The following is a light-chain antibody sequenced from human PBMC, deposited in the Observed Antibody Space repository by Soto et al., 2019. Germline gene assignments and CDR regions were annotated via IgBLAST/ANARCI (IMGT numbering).Light chain of an antibody. CDR2: DAS. J-gene: IGKJ4*01. CDR3: QQYTNWPLT. CDR1: QNVNNC. V-gene: IGKV3-11*01. Sequence: EIVLTQSPATLSLSPGERATLSCRASQNVNNCLGWYQQKPGQAPRLVIYDASTRATGIPVRFSGSGSGTDFTLTISRLEPEDFAVYYCQQYTNWPLTFGGGTKVDIK.